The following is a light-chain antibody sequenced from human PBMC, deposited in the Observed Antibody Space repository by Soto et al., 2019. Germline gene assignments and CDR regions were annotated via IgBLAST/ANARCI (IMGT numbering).Light chain of an antibody. CDR1: QSISSW. CDR2: DAS. CDR3: QQYNSYSPIT. J-gene: IGKJ5*01. V-gene: IGKV1-5*01. Sequence: DIQMTQSPSTLSASVGDRVTITCRASQSISSWLAWYQQKPGKAPKLLIYDASSLESGVPSRFSGSGSGTQFTLTLSSLQPDDFATYYCQQYNSYSPITFGQGTRLEI.